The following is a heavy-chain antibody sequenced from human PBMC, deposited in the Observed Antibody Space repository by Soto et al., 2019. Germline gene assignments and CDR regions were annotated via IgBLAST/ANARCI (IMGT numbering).Heavy chain of an antibody. J-gene: IGHJ5*02. D-gene: IGHD3-16*01. CDR3: AREDPGLNWFDP. Sequence: SETLSLTCTVSGGSISSSDYYWSWIRQPPGKGLEWIGYIYYSGSTYYNPSLKSRVTISVDTSKNQFSLKLSSVTAADTAVYYCAREDPGLNWFDPWGQGTLVTVSS. V-gene: IGHV4-30-4*01. CDR1: GGSISSSDYY. CDR2: IYYSGST.